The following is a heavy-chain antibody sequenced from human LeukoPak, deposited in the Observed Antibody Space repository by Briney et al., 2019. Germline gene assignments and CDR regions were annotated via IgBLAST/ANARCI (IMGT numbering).Heavy chain of an antibody. CDR1: GFTFDDYA. CDR2: ISWNSGSI. D-gene: IGHD3-16*01. J-gene: IGHJ6*02. Sequence: PGRSLRLSCAASGFTFDDYAMHWVRQAPGKGLEWVSGISWNSGSIGYADSVKGRFTISRDNAKNSLYLQMNSLRAEDTALYYCAKDMGGGNHYYYYGMDVWGQGTTVTVSS. CDR3: AKDMGGGNHYYYYGMDV. V-gene: IGHV3-9*01.